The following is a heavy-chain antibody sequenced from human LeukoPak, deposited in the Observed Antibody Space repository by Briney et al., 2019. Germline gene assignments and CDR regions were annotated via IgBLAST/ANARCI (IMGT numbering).Heavy chain of an antibody. CDR1: GDSFTNYW. V-gene: IGHV5-51*01. D-gene: IGHD2-21*02. CDR2: IYPGGSDT. J-gene: IGHJ4*02. CDR3: ARRSGGDSSRKFDY. Sequence: GESLKISCKGSGDSFTNYWIAWVRQMPGKGLEWMGIIYPGGSDTRYSPSFQGQVTISADKSISTAYLQWGSLKASDTAMYYCARRSGGDSSRKFDYWGQGSLVTVSS.